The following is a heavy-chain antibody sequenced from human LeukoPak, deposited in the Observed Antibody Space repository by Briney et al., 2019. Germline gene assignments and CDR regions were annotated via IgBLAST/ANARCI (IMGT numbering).Heavy chain of an antibody. V-gene: IGHV1-2*02. CDR3: VPATPGIVGKYYFDY. CDR1: GYTFTAYY. J-gene: IGHJ4*02. CDR2: INPNSGGT. Sequence: ASVKVSCKASGYTFTAYYMHWVRQAPGQGLEWMGWINPNSGGTNYAQKFQGRVTMTRDTSISTAYMELSRLTSDDTAVYCCVPATPGIVGKYYFDYWGQGTLVTVSS. D-gene: IGHD6-13*01.